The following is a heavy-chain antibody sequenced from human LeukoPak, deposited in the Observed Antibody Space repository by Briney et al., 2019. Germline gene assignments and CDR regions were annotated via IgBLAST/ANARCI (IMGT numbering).Heavy chain of an antibody. V-gene: IGHV1-69*05. CDR1: GGTFSSYA. Sequence: SAKVSCKASGGTFSSYAISWVRQAPGQGLEWMGGIIPIFGTANYAQKFQGRVTITTDESTSTAYMELSSLRSEDTAVYYCARAHGLGRIYYYYMDVWGKGTTVTVSS. J-gene: IGHJ6*03. D-gene: IGHD1-26*01. CDR2: IIPIFGTA. CDR3: ARAHGLGRIYYYYMDV.